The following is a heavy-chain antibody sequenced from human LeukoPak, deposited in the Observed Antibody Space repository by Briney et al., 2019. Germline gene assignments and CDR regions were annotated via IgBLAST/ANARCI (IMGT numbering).Heavy chain of an antibody. D-gene: IGHD6-19*01. J-gene: IGHJ4*02. V-gene: IGHV1-3*01. CDR2: INAGNGNT. CDR3: ARDGGWGFDY. Sequence: GASVKVSCKASGYTFTSYAMHWVRQAPGQRLEWMGWINAGNGNTKYSHKFQGRVTITRDTSASTAYMELSSLRSEDTAVYYCARDGGWGFDYWGQGTLVTVSS. CDR1: GYTFTSYA.